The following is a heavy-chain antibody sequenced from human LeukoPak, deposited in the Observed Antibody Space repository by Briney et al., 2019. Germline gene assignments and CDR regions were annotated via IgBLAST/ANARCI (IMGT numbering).Heavy chain of an antibody. CDR3: ARDLFPGIAAAGPSGYGMDV. D-gene: IGHD6-13*01. Sequence: GGSLRLSCAASGFTFSSYAMHWVRQAPGKGLEWVAVISYDGSNKYYADSAKGRFTISRDNSKNTLYLQMNSLRAEDTAVYYCARDLFPGIAAAGPSGYGMDVWGQGTTVTVSS. CDR2: ISYDGSNK. J-gene: IGHJ6*02. V-gene: IGHV3-30-3*01. CDR1: GFTFSSYA.